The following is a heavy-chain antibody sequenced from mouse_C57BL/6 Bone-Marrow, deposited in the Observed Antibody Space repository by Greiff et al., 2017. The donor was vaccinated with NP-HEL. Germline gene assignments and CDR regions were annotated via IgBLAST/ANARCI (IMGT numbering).Heavy chain of an antibody. CDR3: AGEDGYYVEDAMDY. CDR1: GYTFTGYW. Sequence: VQLQQSGAELMKPGASVKLSCKATGYTFTGYWIEWVKQRPGHGLEWIGEILPGSGSTNYNEKFKGKATFTAATSSNTAYMQLSSLTTENSAVYYCAGEDGYYVEDAMDYGGQGTSVTVSS. D-gene: IGHD2-3*01. V-gene: IGHV1-9*01. CDR2: ILPGSGST. J-gene: IGHJ4*01.